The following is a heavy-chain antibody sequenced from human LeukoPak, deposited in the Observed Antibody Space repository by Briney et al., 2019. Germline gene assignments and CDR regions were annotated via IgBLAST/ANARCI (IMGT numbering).Heavy chain of an antibody. CDR3: ARGRGPWGTTPDYFDY. Sequence: GGSLRLSCAASGFTFSSYSMNWVRQAPGKGLEWVSSISSSSSSYIYYADSVKGRFTISRDNSKNTLYLQMNSLRAEDTAVYYCARGRGPWGTTPDYFDYWGQGTLVTVSS. D-gene: IGHD3-16*01. CDR2: ISSSSSSYI. V-gene: IGHV3-21*01. CDR1: GFTFSSYS. J-gene: IGHJ4*02.